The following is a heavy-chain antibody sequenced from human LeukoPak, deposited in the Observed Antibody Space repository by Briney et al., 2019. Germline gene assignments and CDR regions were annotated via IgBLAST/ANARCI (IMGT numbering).Heavy chain of an antibody. CDR2: INPNSGGT. CDR1: GYTFTCYY. D-gene: IGHD6-6*01. J-gene: IGHJ5*02. CDR3: ARSRSSIGWFDP. Sequence: ASVKVSCKASGYTFTCYYMHWVRQAPGQGLEWMGWINPNSGGTNYAQKFQGRVTMTRDTSISTAYMELSRLRSDDTAVYYCARSRSSIGWFDPWGQGTLVTVSS. V-gene: IGHV1-2*02.